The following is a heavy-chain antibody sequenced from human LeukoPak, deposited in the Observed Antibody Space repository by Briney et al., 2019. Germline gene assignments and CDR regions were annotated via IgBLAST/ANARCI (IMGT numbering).Heavy chain of an antibody. CDR2: IIPIFGTA. CDR1: GGTFSSYA. J-gene: IGHJ4*02. Sequence: ASVKVSCKASGGTFSSYAISWVRQAPGQGLEWMGRIIPIFGTANYAQKFQGRVTITTDESTSTAYMELSSLRSEDTAVYYCAREGGATEFDYWGQGTLVTVSS. D-gene: IGHD1-26*01. V-gene: IGHV1-69*05. CDR3: AREGGATEFDY.